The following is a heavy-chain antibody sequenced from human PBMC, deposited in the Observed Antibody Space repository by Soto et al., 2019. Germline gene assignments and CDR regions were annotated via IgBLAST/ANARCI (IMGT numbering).Heavy chain of an antibody. Sequence: ASVKVSCKASGYTFTGYYMHWVRQAPGQGLEWMGWINPNSGGTNYAQKFQGWVTMTRDTSISTAYMELSRLRSDDTTVYYCAAATRGYNWFDPWGQGTLVTVSS. CDR3: AAATRGYNWFDP. V-gene: IGHV1-2*04. J-gene: IGHJ5*02. CDR1: GYTFTGYY. CDR2: INPNSGGT. D-gene: IGHD2-15*01.